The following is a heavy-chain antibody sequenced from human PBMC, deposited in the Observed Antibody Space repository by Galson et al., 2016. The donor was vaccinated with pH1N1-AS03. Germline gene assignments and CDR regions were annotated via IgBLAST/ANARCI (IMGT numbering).Heavy chain of an antibody. D-gene: IGHD3-3*01. J-gene: IGHJ4*02. CDR2: IFPADSDI. V-gene: IGHV5-51*01. Sequence: QSGAEVKKPGESLKISCQASGYIFSNYWIAWARQMPGKGLEWMGIIFPADSDIRYNPSFQGQVTISADNSINTAYLQWSSLKASDTAIYYCARHAAPIIPSYHFDFWGRGTLVTVSS. CDR3: ARHAAPIIPSYHFDF. CDR1: GYIFSNYW.